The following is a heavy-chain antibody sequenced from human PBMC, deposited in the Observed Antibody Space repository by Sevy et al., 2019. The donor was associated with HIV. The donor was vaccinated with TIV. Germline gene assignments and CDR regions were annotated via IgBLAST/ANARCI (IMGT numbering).Heavy chain of an antibody. CDR1: GYTFTSYA. Sequence: ASVKVSCKASGYTFTSYAMNWVRQAPGQGLEWMGWINTNTGNPTYAQDFTGRFVFSLDTSVSTAYLQISSLKAEDTAVYYCAREYYDILLDPDKNYYYYYGMDVWGQGTTVTVSS. CDR3: AREYYDILLDPDKNYYYYYGMDV. D-gene: IGHD3-9*01. V-gene: IGHV7-4-1*02. CDR2: INTNTGNP. J-gene: IGHJ6*02.